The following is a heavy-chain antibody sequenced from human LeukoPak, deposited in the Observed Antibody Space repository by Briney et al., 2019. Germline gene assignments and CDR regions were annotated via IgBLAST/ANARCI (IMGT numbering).Heavy chain of an antibody. CDR1: GFTFSSYG. CDR3: ARGYGSGSSHIDY. V-gene: IGHV3-23*01. J-gene: IGHJ4*02. CDR2: ISGSGGST. D-gene: IGHD3-10*01. Sequence: PGGSLRLSCAASGFTFSSYGMSWVRQAPGQGLEWVSGISGSGGSTFYADSVKGRFTISRDNAKNSLYLQMNSLRAEDTAVYYCARGYGSGSSHIDYWGQGTLVTVSS.